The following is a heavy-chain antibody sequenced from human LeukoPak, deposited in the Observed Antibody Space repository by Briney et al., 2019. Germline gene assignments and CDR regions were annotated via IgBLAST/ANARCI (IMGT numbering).Heavy chain of an antibody. CDR1: GFTFSSYG. CDR2: IRYDGSNR. CDR3: APRVVVIAAPFDY. D-gene: IGHD2-21*01. J-gene: IGHJ4*02. Sequence: GGSLRLSCVASGFTFSSYGMHWVRQAPGKGLEGVAFIRYDGSNRYYADSVKGRFTISRDNSKNTLYPQMNSLRAEDTAVYYCAPRVVVIAAPFDYWGQGTLVTVSS. V-gene: IGHV3-30*02.